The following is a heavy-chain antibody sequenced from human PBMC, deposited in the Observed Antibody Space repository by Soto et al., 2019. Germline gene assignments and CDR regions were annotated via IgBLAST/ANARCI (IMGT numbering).Heavy chain of an antibody. D-gene: IGHD2-15*01. CDR3: AGALGVAPTPDYSLAS. CDR1: GYTFTNYA. V-gene: IGHV1-3*01. Sequence: ASVKVSCKASGYTFTNYAIHWVRQAPGQRLEWMGWINAGNGKTKYSQNFQGRVTITRDTSASIVYMEVNSLRSGDTALYYCAGALGVAPTPDYSLASGGQQTLVPVPS. J-gene: IGHJ4*02. CDR2: INAGNGKT.